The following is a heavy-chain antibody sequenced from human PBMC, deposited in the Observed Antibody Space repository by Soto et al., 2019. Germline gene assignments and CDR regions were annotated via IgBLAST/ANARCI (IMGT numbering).Heavy chain of an antibody. D-gene: IGHD2-2*02. CDR3: AKDHDIVVVPAAIAHGMDV. Sequence: GGSLRLSCAASGFTFSSYGMHWVRQAPGKGLEWVAVISYDGSNKYYADSVKGRFTTSRDNSKNTLYLQMNSLRAEDTAVYYCAKDHDIVVVPAAIAHGMDVWGQGTTVTVSS. CDR2: ISYDGSNK. J-gene: IGHJ6*02. CDR1: GFTFSSYG. V-gene: IGHV3-30*18.